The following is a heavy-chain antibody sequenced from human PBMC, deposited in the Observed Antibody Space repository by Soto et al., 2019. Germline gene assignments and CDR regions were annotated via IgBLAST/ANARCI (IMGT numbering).Heavy chain of an antibody. CDR3: ARDFYVGAGPDY. CDR1: GFTFSTYA. Sequence: EVHLVESGGGLVKPGGSLRLSCVASGFTFSTYAMNWVRQAPGKGLEWVSSISSTGSDIYYADSVKGRFTISRDNAKNSRYLQINSLRAEDTAVFYCARDFYVGAGPDYWGQGTLVTVSS. V-gene: IGHV3-21*01. J-gene: IGHJ4*02. CDR2: ISSTGSDI. D-gene: IGHD1-26*01.